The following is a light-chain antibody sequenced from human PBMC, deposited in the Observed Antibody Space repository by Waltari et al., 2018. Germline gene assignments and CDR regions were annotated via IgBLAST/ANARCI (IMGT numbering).Light chain of an antibody. CDR2: DDK. CDR1: NLGSKT. Sequence: SYVLTQPHSVSVAPGQTAKITCGGSNLGSKTVPWYQQKPGQAPVVVLYDDKDRPSGIPERFSGSNSGNTATLFISRVEAGDEADYYCQVWDGNSEQMVFGGGTKLTV. CDR3: QVWDGNSEQMV. J-gene: IGLJ3*02. V-gene: IGLV3-21*02.